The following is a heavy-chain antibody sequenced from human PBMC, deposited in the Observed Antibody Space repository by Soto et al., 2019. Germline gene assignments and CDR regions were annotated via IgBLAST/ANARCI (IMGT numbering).Heavy chain of an antibody. CDR2: INHSGST. CDR1: GGSFSGYY. Sequence: SETLSLTCAVYGGSFSGYYWSWIRQPPWKGLEWIGEINHSGSTNYNPSLKSRVTISVDTSKNQFSLKLSSVTAADTAVYYCARGLPPEYYYDSRGYHGLYFDYWGKGTLVTV. J-gene: IGHJ4*02. D-gene: IGHD3-22*01. CDR3: ARGLPPEYYYDSRGYHGLYFDY. V-gene: IGHV4-34*01.